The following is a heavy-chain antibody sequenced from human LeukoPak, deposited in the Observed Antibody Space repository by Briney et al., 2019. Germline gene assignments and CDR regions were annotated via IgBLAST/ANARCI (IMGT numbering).Heavy chain of an antibody. Sequence: TGGSLRLSCAASGFTVTSNYMSWVRQAPGKGLEWVSVIYSGGSTYYADSVKGRFTISRDNSKNTLYLQMNSLRAEDTAVYYCARVVSLTGYFDYWGQGTLVTVSS. CDR1: GFTVTSNY. CDR3: ARVVSLTGYFDY. J-gene: IGHJ4*02. D-gene: IGHD3-9*01. CDR2: IYSGGST. V-gene: IGHV3-66*01.